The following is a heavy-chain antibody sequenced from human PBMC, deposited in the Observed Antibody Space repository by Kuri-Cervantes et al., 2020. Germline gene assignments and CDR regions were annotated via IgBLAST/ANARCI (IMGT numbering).Heavy chain of an antibody. CDR2: IGPDGRST. CDR3: ARDLSP. V-gene: IGHV3-74*01. Sequence: GGSLRLSCAASGFSFTSYWMHWVRQAPGKGLVWVSRIGPDGRSTDYADSVKGRFTTSRDNAENSLYLQMNSLRAENTAVYYCARDLSPWGQGTLVTVSS. CDR1: GFSFTSYW. J-gene: IGHJ5*02.